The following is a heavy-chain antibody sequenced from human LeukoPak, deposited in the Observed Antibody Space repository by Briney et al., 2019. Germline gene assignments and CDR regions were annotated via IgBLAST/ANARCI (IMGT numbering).Heavy chain of an antibody. J-gene: IGHJ2*01. CDR3: ARAPDYGGQLWYFDL. V-gene: IGHV1-69*13. Sequence: GASVKVSCKASGGTFSSYAISWVRQAPGQGLEWMGGIIPIFGTANYAQKFQGRVTITADESTSTAYMELSSLRSEDTAVYYCARAPDYGGQLWYFDLWGRGTLVTVSS. CDR2: IIPIFGTA. CDR1: GGTFSSYA. D-gene: IGHD4-17*01.